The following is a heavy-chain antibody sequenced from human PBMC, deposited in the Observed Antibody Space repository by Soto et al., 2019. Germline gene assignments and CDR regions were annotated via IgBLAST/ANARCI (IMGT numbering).Heavy chain of an antibody. CDR1: GFTFSSYG. V-gene: IGHV3-33*01. CDR3: ARAPGGRRSSIDY. Sequence: QVQLVESGGGVVQPGRSLRLSCAASGFTFSSYGMHWVRQAPGKGLEWVAVIWYDGSNKYYADSVKGRFTISRDNSKNTLYLQMTSLRAEDTAVYYCARAPGGRRSSIDYWGQGTLVNVSA. D-gene: IGHD6-6*01. CDR2: IWYDGSNK. J-gene: IGHJ4*02.